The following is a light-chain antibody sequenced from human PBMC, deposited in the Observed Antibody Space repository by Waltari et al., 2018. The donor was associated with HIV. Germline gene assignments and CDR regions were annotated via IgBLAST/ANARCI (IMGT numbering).Light chain of an antibody. CDR3: QQYNNWPPA. V-gene: IGKV1-39*01. CDR1: QRINNF. J-gene: IGKJ1*01. Sequence: DIQMTQSPSSLSASVGDRVTITCRASQRINNFLNWYQQKLGKAPKILIYAASSLQSGVPSRFSGSGSGTDFTLTISSLQPEDFAVYYCQQYNNWPPAFGQGTKVEIK. CDR2: AAS.